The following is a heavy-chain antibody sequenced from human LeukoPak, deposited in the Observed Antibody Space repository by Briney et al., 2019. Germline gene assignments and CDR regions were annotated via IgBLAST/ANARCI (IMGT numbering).Heavy chain of an antibody. J-gene: IGHJ6*02. CDR3: AKGYAPRYYDVMTGYSHHYYGMDV. D-gene: IGHD3-9*01. CDR2: ISWNSGSI. V-gene: IGHV3-9*01. CDR1: GFTFDDYA. Sequence: GGSLRLSCAASGFTFDDYAMHWVRQAPGKGLEWVSGISWNSGSIGYADSVKGRFTISRDNAKNSLYLQMNSLRAEDTALYYCAKGYAPRYYDVMTGYSHHYYGMDVWGQGTTVTVSS.